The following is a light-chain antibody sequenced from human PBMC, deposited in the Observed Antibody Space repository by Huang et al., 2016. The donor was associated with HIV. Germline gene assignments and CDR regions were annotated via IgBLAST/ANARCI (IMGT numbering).Light chain of an antibody. J-gene: IGKJ2*01. CDR2: GAS. CDR3: QQYYIYPHA. V-gene: IGKV1-8*01. CDR1: QGISSY. Sequence: AIRMTQSPSSLSASTGDRVTITCRASQGISSYLAWYQQIPGKAPKLLMSGASTLQSGVPLRCSGSGFGTEFTLTIDGLQSEDLGTYHCQQYYIYPHAFGQGTKLEI.